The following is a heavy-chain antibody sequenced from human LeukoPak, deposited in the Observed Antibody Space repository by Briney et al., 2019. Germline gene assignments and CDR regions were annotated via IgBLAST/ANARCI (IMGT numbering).Heavy chain of an antibody. J-gene: IGHJ6*02. CDR1: GFTFSSYI. Sequence: GGSLRLSCAASGFTFSSYIMNWVRQAPGKGLEWVSSISSSSSYIYYADSVKGRFTISRDNAKNSLYLQMNSLRAEDTAVYYCARDRRISSSWYGYYYYGMDVWGQGTTVTVSS. CDR3: ARDRRISSSWYGYYYYGMDV. D-gene: IGHD6-13*01. CDR2: ISSSSSYI. V-gene: IGHV3-21*01.